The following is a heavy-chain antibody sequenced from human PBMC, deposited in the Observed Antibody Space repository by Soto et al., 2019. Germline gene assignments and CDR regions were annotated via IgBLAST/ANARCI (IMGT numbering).Heavy chain of an antibody. V-gene: IGHV4-34*01. CDR2: INHSGST. J-gene: IGHJ3*02. CDR1: GGSFSGYY. Sequence: SETLSLTCAVYGGSFSGYYWSWIRQPPGKGLEWIGEINHSGSTNYNPSLKSRVTISVDTSKNQFSLKLSSVTAADTAVYYCARLHLKYYYDSSGYNDAFDIWGQGTMVTVSS. CDR3: ARLHLKYYYDSSGYNDAFDI. D-gene: IGHD3-22*01.